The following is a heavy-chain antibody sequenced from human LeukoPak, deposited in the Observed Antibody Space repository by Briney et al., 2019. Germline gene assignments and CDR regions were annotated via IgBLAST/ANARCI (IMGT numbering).Heavy chain of an antibody. V-gene: IGHV4-59*08. CDR2: IYYTGST. D-gene: IGHD6-6*01. CDR3: ARHRAYSSSSPFDY. CDR1: GGSISTLY. J-gene: IGHJ4*02. Sequence: PSETLSLTCSVSGGSISTLYWSWIRQPPGKGLEWIGYIYYTGSTNYNPSLKSRVTMFVDMSKNQFSLRLSSVTAADTAVYYCARHRAYSSSSPFDYWGQGTLVTVSS.